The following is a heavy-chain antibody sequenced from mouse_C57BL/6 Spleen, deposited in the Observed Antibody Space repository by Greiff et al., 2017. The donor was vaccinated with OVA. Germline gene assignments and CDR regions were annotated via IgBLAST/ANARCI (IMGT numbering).Heavy chain of an antibody. CDR2: IYPGDGDT. J-gene: IGHJ2*01. D-gene: IGHD1-1*01. Sequence: QVQLQQSGPELVKPGASVKISCKASGYAFSSSWMNWVKQRPGKGLEWIGRIYPGDGDTNYNGKFKGKATLTADKSSSTAYMQLSSLTSEDSAVYFCARASITTVVAPYFDYWGQGTTLTVSS. CDR1: GYAFSSSW. CDR3: ARASITTVVAPYFDY. V-gene: IGHV1-82*01.